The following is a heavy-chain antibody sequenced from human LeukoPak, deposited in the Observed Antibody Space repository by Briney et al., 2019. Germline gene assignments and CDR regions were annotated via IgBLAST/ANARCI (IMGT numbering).Heavy chain of an antibody. CDR2: IYTSGST. CDR3: ARGSGYYGSGSYSPMY. J-gene: IGHJ4*02. CDR1: GGSISSYY. D-gene: IGHD3-10*01. V-gene: IGHV4-4*07. Sequence: SETLSLTCTVSGGSISSYYWSWIRQPAGKGLEWIGRIYTSGSTNYNPSLKSRVTMSVDTSKNQFSLKLSSVTAADTAVYYCARGSGYYGSGSYSPMYWGQGTLVTVSS.